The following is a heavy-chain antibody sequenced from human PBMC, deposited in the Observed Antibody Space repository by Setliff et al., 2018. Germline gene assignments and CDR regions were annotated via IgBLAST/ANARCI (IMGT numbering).Heavy chain of an antibody. CDR3: ARDLSTTVMTRSWYYFDY. CDR2: ISPYNSNT. CDR1: GYTFATYG. D-gene: IGHD4-17*01. V-gene: IGHV1-18*01. J-gene: IGHJ4*02. Sequence: ASVKVSCKASGYTFATYGISWVRQAPGQGLEWMGWISPYNSNTNYAQNFPGRVTMTTDTSTSTAYMELRSLRSDDTAMYYCARDLSTTVMTRSWYYFDYWGQGTLVTVSS.